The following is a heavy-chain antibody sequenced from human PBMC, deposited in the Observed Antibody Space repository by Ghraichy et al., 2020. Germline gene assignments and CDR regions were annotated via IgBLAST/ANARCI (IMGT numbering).Heavy chain of an antibody. J-gene: IGHJ6*03. CDR2: ISSNGGST. Sequence: GGSLRLSCAASGFTFSSYAMHWVRQAPGKGLEYVSAISSNGGSTYYANSVKGRFTISRDNSKNTLYLQMGSLRAEDMAVYYCARAAISKRELWFGELLGGDYYYYMDVWGKGTTVTVSS. CDR1: GFTFSSYA. D-gene: IGHD3-10*01. CDR3: ARAAISKRELWFGELLGGDYYYYMDV. V-gene: IGHV3-64*01.